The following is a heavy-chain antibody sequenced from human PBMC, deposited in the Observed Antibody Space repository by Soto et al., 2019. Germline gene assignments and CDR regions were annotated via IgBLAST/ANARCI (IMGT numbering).Heavy chain of an antibody. V-gene: IGHV3-33*08. D-gene: IGHD2-15*01. Sequence: GGSLRLSCAASGFTFSSYSMNWVRQAPGKGLEWVALIWYDGSNKYYADSVKGRFTISRDNSKNTLYLQMNSLRAEDTAVYYCASEYCSGGTCYYYGMDVWGQGTTVTVSS. CDR1: GFTFSSYS. J-gene: IGHJ6*02. CDR3: ASEYCSGGTCYYYGMDV. CDR2: IWYDGSNK.